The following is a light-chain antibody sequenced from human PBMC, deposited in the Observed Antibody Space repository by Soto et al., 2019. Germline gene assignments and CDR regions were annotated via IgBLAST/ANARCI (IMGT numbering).Light chain of an antibody. CDR3: QQYGSSQWT. CDR1: QSVSISY. Sequence: EIVLTQSPGTLSLSPGERATLSCRASQSVSISYLAWYQQKPGQAPRPLIYGASSRAIGIPDRFSGSGSGTDFTLNISRLEPEDFAVYYCQQYGSSQWTFGQGTKVEIK. J-gene: IGKJ1*01. V-gene: IGKV3-20*01. CDR2: GAS.